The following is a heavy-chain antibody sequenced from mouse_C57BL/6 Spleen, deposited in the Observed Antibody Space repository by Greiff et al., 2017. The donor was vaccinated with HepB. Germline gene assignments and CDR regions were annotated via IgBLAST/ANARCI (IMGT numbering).Heavy chain of an antibody. CDR1: GYTFTDHT. D-gene: IGHD2-1*01. CDR3: ARRPIYYGNPYAMDY. J-gene: IGHJ4*01. Sequence: QVQLQQSDAELVKPGASVKISCKVSGYTFTDHTIHWMKQRPEQGLEWIGYIYPRDGSTKYNEKFKGKATLTADKSSSTAYMQLNSLTSEDSAVYFCARRPIYYGNPYAMDYWGQGTSVTVSS. V-gene: IGHV1-78*01. CDR2: IYPRDGST.